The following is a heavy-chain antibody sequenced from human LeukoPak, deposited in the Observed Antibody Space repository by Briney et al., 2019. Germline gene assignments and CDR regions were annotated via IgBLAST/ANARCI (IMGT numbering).Heavy chain of an antibody. J-gene: IGHJ5*02. D-gene: IGHD3-3*01. Sequence: SQTLSLTCTISGGSISSGDYYWSWIRQPPGKGLEWIGYIYYSGSTYYNPSLKSRVTISVDTSKNQFSLKLSSVTAAHTAVYHCAREMRGDYDFWSGYYWFDPWGQGTLVTVSS. CDR3: AREMRGDYDFWSGYYWFDP. CDR2: IYYSGST. V-gene: IGHV4-30-4*08. CDR1: GGSISSGDYY.